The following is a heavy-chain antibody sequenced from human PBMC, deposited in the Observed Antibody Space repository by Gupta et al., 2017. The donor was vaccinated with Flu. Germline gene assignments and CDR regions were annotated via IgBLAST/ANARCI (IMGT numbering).Heavy chain of an antibody. Sequence: QVQLVESGGGVVQPGTSLRLSCVASGQTILNYGMHWVRQAPGKGPEWVAVISFDGNDESYLDSVKGRFIVSRDNSKNTVYLQLNTLRPGDTATYYCAREPAKSSGWSGVFDSWGQGTQVTVSS. D-gene: IGHD6-19*01. CDR2: ISFDGNDE. V-gene: IGHV3-30*03. J-gene: IGHJ4*02. CDR3: AREPAKSSGWSGVFDS. CDR1: GQTILNYG.